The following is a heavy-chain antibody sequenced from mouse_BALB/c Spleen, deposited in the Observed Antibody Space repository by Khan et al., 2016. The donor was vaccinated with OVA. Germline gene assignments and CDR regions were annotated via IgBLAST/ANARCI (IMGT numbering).Heavy chain of an antibody. Sequence: QVQLQQSGTELVKPGASVKLSCKTSGYTFTRYYMYWVKQRPGQGLGWIGEINPSNGGTNFNEKFKSKATLTVDKLSSTAYMQLSSLTSEDSAVYYCTRKDYYGSSHRYFDVWGGGTTVTVSS. D-gene: IGHD1-1*01. V-gene: IGHV1-53*01. CDR3: TRKDYYGSSHRYFDV. CDR2: INPSNGGT. CDR1: GYTFTRYY. J-gene: IGHJ1*01.